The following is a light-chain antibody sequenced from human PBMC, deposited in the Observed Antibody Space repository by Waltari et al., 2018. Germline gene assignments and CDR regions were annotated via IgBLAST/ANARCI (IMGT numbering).Light chain of an antibody. V-gene: IGKV1-12*01. CDR1: QGIRSW. CDR3: QQAHTFPPT. CDR2: AAS. J-gene: IGKJ3*01. Sequence: DIQMTQSPSSVSASVGDRVTITCRASQGIRSWLAWYQQRPGKAPKLLIYAASSLQSGVPSRFSGSGAGTDFTLTIICLQPEDFATYYCQQAHTFPPTFGPGTKVHIQ.